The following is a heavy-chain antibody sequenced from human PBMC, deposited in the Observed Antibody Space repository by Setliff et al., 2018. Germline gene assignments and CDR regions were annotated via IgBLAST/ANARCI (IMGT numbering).Heavy chain of an antibody. Sequence: GESLTISCAASGFTFSNYAMSWVRQAPGKGLEWVSGISGSGGNTSYADSVKGRFTISRDNSRNTLYLQMNSLRVEDTAIYYCATVYCVFTNCHKGRLDYWGQGTLVTVSS. J-gene: IGHJ4*02. CDR1: GFTFSNYA. D-gene: IGHD2-21*01. CDR3: ATVYCVFTNCHKGRLDY. CDR2: ISGSGGNT. V-gene: IGHV3-23*01.